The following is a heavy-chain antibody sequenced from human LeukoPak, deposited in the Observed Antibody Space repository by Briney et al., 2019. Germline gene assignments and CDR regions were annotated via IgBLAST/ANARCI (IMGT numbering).Heavy chain of an antibody. CDR2: INPNSGGT. V-gene: IGHV1-2*02. Sequence: ASVKVSCKASGYTFTGYYMHWVRQAPGQGLEWMGWINPNSGGTNCAQKFQVRVTMTRDTSINTAYMELSSLRFDDTAVYYCARGATAGRFSLRPTGAYYMDVWGKGTTVTISS. D-gene: IGHD6-13*01. CDR1: GYTFTGYY. CDR3: ARGATAGRFSLRPTGAYYMDV. J-gene: IGHJ6*03.